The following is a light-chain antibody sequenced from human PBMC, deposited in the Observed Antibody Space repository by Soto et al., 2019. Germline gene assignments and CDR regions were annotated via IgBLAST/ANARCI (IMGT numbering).Light chain of an antibody. J-gene: IGLJ3*02. CDR1: SGHSSYA. CDR3: QTWGTGDWV. V-gene: IGLV4-69*01. Sequence: QSVLTQSPSASASLGASVKLTCTLSSGHSSYAIAWHQQQPEKGPRYLMTLNSDGSNSKGDGLPDRFSGSISGAERYLTIPSIHYEDEADYYCQTWGTGDWVFGGGTKLTVL. CDR2: LNSDGSN.